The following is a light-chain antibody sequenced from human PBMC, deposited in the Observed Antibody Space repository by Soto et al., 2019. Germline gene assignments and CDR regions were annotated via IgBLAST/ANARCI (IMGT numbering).Light chain of an antibody. Sequence: QSALTQPPSASGSPGQSVTISCTGTSSDIGAYNYVSWYQQHPGKAPKLLINEVSQRPSDIPDRFSGSKSDTTASLIISGLQPEDEADYYCSSYAGSSARVVFGGGTKVTVL. J-gene: IGLJ2*01. V-gene: IGLV2-8*01. CDR3: SSYAGSSARVV. CDR2: EVS. CDR1: SSDIGAYNY.